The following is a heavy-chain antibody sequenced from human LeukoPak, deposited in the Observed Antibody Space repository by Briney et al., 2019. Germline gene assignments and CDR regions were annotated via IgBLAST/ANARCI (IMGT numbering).Heavy chain of an antibody. D-gene: IGHD3-10*01. CDR2: INPNSGGT. CDR1: GYTFTGYY. V-gene: IGHV1-2*02. J-gene: IGHJ4*02. CDR3: AMVRGVTRYYFDY. Sequence: ASVKVSCKASGYTFTGYYMHWVRQAPGQGLEWMGWINPNSGGTNYAQKFQGRVTMTRDTSISTAYMELSRLRSDDTAVYYCAMVRGVTRYYFDYWGQGTLVTVPS.